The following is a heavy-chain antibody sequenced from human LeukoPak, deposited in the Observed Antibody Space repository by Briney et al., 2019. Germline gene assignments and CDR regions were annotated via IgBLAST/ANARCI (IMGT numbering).Heavy chain of an antibody. CDR3: ARAEVFVDVVAPAAPDY. CDR2: ISAYNGNT. V-gene: IGHV1-18*01. CDR1: GYTFTSYG. Sequence: GASVKVSCKASGYTFTSYGISWVRQAPGQGLEWMGWISAYNGNTNYAQKLQGRVTMTTDTSTSTAYMELRSLRSDDTAVYYCARAEVFVDVVAPAAPDYWGQGTLVTVSS. D-gene: IGHD2-2*01. J-gene: IGHJ4*02.